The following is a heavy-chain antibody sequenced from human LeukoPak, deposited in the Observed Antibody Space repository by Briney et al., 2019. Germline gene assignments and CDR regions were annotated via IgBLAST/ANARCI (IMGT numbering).Heavy chain of an antibody. CDR3: AKDTAVAGTFDAFDI. CDR2: ISGDGGST. CDR1: GSTFDDYA. Sequence: GGSLRLSCAASGSTFDDYAMHWVRQAPGKGLEWVSLISGDGGSTYYADSVKGRFTISRDNAKNSLYLQMNSLRAEDTALYYCAKDTAVAGTFDAFDIWGQGTMVTVSS. V-gene: IGHV3-43*02. D-gene: IGHD6-19*01. J-gene: IGHJ3*02.